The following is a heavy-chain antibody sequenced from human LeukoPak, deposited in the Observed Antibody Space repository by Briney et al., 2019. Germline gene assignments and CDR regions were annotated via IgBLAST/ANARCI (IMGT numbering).Heavy chain of an antibody. V-gene: IGHV3-7*01. CDR1: GFTSSDYW. CDR3: ARGVSCRGGTCFNFRNYYYGMDV. D-gene: IGHD2-15*01. CDR2: IKQDGTDK. Sequence: GGSLRLSCVASGFTSSDYWLSWVRQAPGKGLEWVANIKQDGTDKYYVDSVKGRFTISRDNAKNSLFLEMNSLRAEDTAIYYCARGVSCRGGTCFNFRNYYYGMDVWGQGTTVSVSS. J-gene: IGHJ6*02.